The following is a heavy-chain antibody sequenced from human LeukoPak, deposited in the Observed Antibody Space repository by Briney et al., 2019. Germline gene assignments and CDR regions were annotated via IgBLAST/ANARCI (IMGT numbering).Heavy chain of an antibody. D-gene: IGHD6-6*01. Sequence: GGSLRLSCAASGFTFSSYSMNWVRQAPGKGLEWVSFISTSSNYIYYADSVKGRFTISRDNAKNSLYLQMNSLRAEDMAVYYCARELYSSSSRWFDPWGQGTLVTVSS. CDR3: ARELYSSSSRWFDP. CDR1: GFTFSSYS. V-gene: IGHV3-21*01. J-gene: IGHJ5*02. CDR2: ISTSSNYI.